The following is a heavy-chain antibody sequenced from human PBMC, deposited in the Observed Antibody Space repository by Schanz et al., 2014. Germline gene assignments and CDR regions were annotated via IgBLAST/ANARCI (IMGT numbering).Heavy chain of an antibody. D-gene: IGHD1-1*01. CDR1: GFTFSSYD. J-gene: IGHJ4*02. CDR3: AKDLDANYFDY. Sequence: QVQLVESGGGVVQPGRSLRLSCVASGFTFSSYDVFWVRQAPGKGLEWVAVVSDDGNKKYYADSVKGRFTISRDNSKNTLYLQMNGLRGEDTAVYYCAKDLDANYFDYWGQGILVTVSS. CDR2: VSDDGNKK. V-gene: IGHV3-30*18.